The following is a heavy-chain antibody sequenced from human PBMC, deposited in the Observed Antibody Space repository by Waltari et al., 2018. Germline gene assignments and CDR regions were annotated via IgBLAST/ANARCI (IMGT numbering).Heavy chain of an antibody. V-gene: IGHV3-48*01. J-gene: IGHJ4*02. Sequence: EVQLVESGGGLVQPGGSLRLSCAASGFTFSSYRMNWVRQAPGEGLEWVSYISSSSSTIYYADSVKGRFTISRDNAKNSLYLQMNSLRAEDTAVYYCARDMGRRYCSGGSCYPGYWGQGTLVTVSS. CDR3: ARDMGRRYCSGGSCYPGY. D-gene: IGHD2-15*01. CDR1: GFTFSSYR. CDR2: ISSSSSTI.